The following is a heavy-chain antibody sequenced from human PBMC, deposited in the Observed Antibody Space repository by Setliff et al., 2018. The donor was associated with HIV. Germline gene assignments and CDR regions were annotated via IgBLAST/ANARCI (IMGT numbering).Heavy chain of an antibody. J-gene: IGHJ3*02. CDR1: GFTFSSYG. CDR2: IHYVVSSK. CDR3: AKDFGYSSGWYLVSGTFDI. D-gene: IGHD6-19*01. Sequence: PGESLKISCAAFGFTFSSYGMHWVRQAPGKGLEWVAFIHYVVSSKYYGDSVKGRFTIPRDNSRNTLYLQMNSLRPEDTAVYYCAKDFGYSSGWYLVSGTFDIWGQGTMVTVSS. V-gene: IGHV3-30*02.